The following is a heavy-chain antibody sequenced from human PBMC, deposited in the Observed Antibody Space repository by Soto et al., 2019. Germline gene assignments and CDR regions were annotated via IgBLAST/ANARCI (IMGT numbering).Heavy chain of an antibody. CDR1: GGSISSGGHY. D-gene: IGHD2-2*01. J-gene: IGHJ5*02. V-gene: IGHV4-31*03. Sequence: QVQLQESGPGLVKPSQTLSLTCSVSGGSISSGGHYWSWIRQHPGKGLEWVGYIYYSGTTYYNPYLKSRVSTSVDTPKNQLSLKRSSVTAADTAVYYCARTKCSGTNCYWWFDPWGQGTLVTVSS. CDR3: ARTKCSGTNCYWWFDP. CDR2: IYYSGTT.